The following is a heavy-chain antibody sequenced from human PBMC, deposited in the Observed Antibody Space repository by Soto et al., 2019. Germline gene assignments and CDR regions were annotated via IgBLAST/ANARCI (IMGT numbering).Heavy chain of an antibody. Sequence: GGSLRLSCAASGFTFSSYAMSWVRQAPGKGLEWVSAISGSGGSTYYADSVKGRFTISRDNSKNTLYLQMNSLRAEDTAVYYCAKGDSSGWYPTVFDPWGQGTLVTVSS. D-gene: IGHD6-19*01. J-gene: IGHJ5*02. CDR3: AKGDSSGWYPTVFDP. CDR1: GFTFSSYA. V-gene: IGHV3-23*01. CDR2: ISGSGGST.